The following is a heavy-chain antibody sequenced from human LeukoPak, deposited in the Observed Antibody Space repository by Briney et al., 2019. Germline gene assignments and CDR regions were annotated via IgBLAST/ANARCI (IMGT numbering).Heavy chain of an antibody. CDR2: ISGSGGST. Sequence: HPGGSLRLSCAASGFTFSSYAMSWVRQAPGKGLEWVSAISGSGGSTYYADSVKGRSTISRDNSKNTLYLQMYSLRAEDTAVYYCARAGALRPDYWGQGTLVTVSS. CDR1: GFTFSSYA. J-gene: IGHJ4*02. CDR3: ARAGALRPDY. V-gene: IGHV3-23*01.